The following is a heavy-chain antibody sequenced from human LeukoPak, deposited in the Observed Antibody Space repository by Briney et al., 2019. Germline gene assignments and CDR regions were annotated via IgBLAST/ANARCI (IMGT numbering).Heavy chain of an antibody. D-gene: IGHD4-17*01. CDR3: ARDMTTVTPDC. J-gene: IGHJ4*02. CDR1: GFTVSSNY. Sequence: PGGSLRLSCAASGFTVSSNYMSWVRQAPGKGLEWVSVIYNGGSTYYADSVKGRFTISRDNSKNTLYLQMNSLRAEDTAVYYCARDMTTVTPDCWGQGTLVTVSS. V-gene: IGHV3-66*01. CDR2: IYNGGST.